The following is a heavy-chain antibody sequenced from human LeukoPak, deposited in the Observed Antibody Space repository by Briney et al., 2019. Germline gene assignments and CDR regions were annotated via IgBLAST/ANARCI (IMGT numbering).Heavy chain of an antibody. J-gene: IGHJ4*02. D-gene: IGHD4-17*01. Sequence: GGSLRLSCAASGFTFSDYGMHWVRQAPNKGLTWVAFVQNDGSRKEYADSVKGRFTISRDNPKNTLSLQMNSLGPEDTSVYYCARAPRPNYGDSEFDYWGQGTLVTVSS. CDR3: ARAPRPNYGDSEFDY. V-gene: IGHV3-30*02. CDR2: VQNDGSRK. CDR1: GFTFSDYG.